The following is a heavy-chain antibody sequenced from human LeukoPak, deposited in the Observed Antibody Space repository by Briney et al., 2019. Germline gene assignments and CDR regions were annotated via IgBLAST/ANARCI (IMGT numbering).Heavy chain of an antibody. Sequence: ASVKVSCKASGGTFSSYAISWVRQAPGQGLEWMGGIIPIFGTANYAQRFQGRVTITADESTSTAYMELSSLRSEDTAVYYCARDRFADYDSSGYLDYWGQGTLVTVSS. CDR3: ARDRFADYDSSGYLDY. V-gene: IGHV1-69*13. CDR2: IIPIFGTA. D-gene: IGHD3-22*01. J-gene: IGHJ4*02. CDR1: GGTFSSYA.